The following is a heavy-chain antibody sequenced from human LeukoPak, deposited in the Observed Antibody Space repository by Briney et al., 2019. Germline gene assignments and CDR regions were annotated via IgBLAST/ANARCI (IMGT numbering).Heavy chain of an antibody. D-gene: IGHD2-15*01. CDR3: ARDIAVVVAATLDYYGMDV. CDR1: GFTFSSYS. CDR2: ISSSSSYI. Sequence: PGGSLRLSCAASGFTFSSYSMNWVRQAPGKGLEWVSSISSSSSYIYYADSVKDRFTISRDNAKNSLYLQMNSLRAEDTAVYYCARDIAVVVAATLDYYGMDVWGQGTTVTVSS. J-gene: IGHJ6*02. V-gene: IGHV3-21*01.